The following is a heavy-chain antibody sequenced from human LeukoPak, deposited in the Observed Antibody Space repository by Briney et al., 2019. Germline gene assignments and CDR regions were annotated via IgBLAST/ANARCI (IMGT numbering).Heavy chain of an antibody. J-gene: IGHJ4*02. V-gene: IGHV3-48*03. CDR3: ASSSWYALDY. D-gene: IGHD6-13*01. CDR1: GFTFSSYE. Sequence: PGGSLRLSCAASGFTFSSYEMNWVRQAPGKGLEWISYISSSGSTMYYADSAKGRFTISRDNAKNSLYLQMNSLRAEDTAIYYCASSSWYALDYWGQGTLVTVSS. CDR2: ISSSGSTM.